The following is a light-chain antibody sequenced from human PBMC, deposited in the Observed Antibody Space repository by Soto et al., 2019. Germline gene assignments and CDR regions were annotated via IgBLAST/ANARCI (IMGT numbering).Light chain of an antibody. CDR2: GAS. V-gene: IGKV3-20*01. CDR1: QSVSSSY. J-gene: IGKJ2*01. Sequence: EIVLTQSPGTLSLSPGERATLSCRASQSVSSSYLAWYQQKPGQAPRLLIYGASSRATGIPDMFSGSGSGTDFTLTISRLEPEDFAVYYCKQYGSSTRYTFGQGTKLEIK. CDR3: KQYGSSTRYT.